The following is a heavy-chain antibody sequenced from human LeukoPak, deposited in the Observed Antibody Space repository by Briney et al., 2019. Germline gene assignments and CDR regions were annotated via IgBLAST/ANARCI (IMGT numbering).Heavy chain of an antibody. CDR1: GFTFSDYY. CDR2: ISSSGSTI. Sequence: GGSLGLSCAASGFTFSDYYMSWIRQAPGKGLEWVSYISSSGSTIYYADSVKGRFTISRDNAKNSLYLQMNSLRAEDTAVYYCARAELELPPVDPWGQGTLVTVSS. D-gene: IGHD1-7*01. J-gene: IGHJ5*02. V-gene: IGHV3-11*01. CDR3: ARAELELPPVDP.